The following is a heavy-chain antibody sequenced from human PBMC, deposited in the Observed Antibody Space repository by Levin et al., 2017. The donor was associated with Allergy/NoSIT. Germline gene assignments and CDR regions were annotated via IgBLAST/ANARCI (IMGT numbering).Heavy chain of an antibody. Sequence: GGSLRLSCKGSGYSFTSYWIGWVRQMPGKGLEWMGIIYPGDSDTRYSPSFQGQVTISADKSISTAYLQWSSLKASDTAMYYCARFRVYSGSYYIDYWGQGTLVTVSS. V-gene: IGHV5-51*01. CDR1: GYSFTSYW. D-gene: IGHD1-26*01. CDR2: IYPGDSDT. J-gene: IGHJ4*02. CDR3: ARFRVYSGSYYIDY.